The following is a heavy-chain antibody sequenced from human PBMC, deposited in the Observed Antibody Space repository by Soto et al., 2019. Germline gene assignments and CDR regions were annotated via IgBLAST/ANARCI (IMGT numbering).Heavy chain of an antibody. V-gene: IGHV3-73*01. CDR1: GFTFSGSA. D-gene: IGHD3-22*01. CDR2: IRSKANSYAT. Sequence: GGSLRLSCAASGFTFSGSAMHWVRQASGKGLEWVGRIRSKANSYATAYAASVKGRFTISRDDSKNTAYLQMNSLKTEDTAVDYCTSDKMAYYYDSSGYSDYWYFDLWGRGTLVTVSS. J-gene: IGHJ2*01. CDR3: TSDKMAYYYDSSGYSDYWYFDL.